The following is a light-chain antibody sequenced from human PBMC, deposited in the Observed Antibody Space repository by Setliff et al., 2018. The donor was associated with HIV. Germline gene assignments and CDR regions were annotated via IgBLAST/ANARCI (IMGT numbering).Light chain of an antibody. CDR2: EVS. CDR3: SSYTSSSLYV. V-gene: IGLV2-14*01. Sequence: QSALTQPASVSGSPGQSITISCTGTSSDVGGYNYVSWYQQHPGKAPKLIIYEVSNRPSGVSNRFSGSKSGNTASLTISGLQADDEADYYCSSYTSSSLYVFGTGTKVTVL. CDR1: SSDVGGYNY. J-gene: IGLJ1*01.